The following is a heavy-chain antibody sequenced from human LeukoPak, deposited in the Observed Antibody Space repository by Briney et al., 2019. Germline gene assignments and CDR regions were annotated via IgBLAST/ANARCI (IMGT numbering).Heavy chain of an antibody. V-gene: IGHV4-59*01. D-gene: IGHD6-19*01. J-gene: IGHJ4*02. CDR2: IYYSGST. CDR1: GGSNSSYY. CDR3: ARDRPSSGFDY. Sequence: SETLSLTCTVSGGSNSSYYWSWIRQPPGKGLEWIGYIYYSGSTNYNPSLKSRVTISVDTSKNQFSLKLSSVTAADTAVYYCARDRPSSGFDYWGQGTLVTVSS.